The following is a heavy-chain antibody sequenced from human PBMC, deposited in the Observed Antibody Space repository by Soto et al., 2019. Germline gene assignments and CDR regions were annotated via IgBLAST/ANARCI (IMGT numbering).Heavy chain of an antibody. CDR2: ISGSGDST. V-gene: IGHV3-23*01. Sequence: GGSLRLSCAASGFAFSSYAMSWVRQAPGKGLEWVSGISGSGDSTYCADSVKGRFTISRDNSKNTLYLQMNSLRVEDTAVYYCAKEAPVRTLIAATCWHFDDWGQGTLVTVSS. CDR3: AKEAPVRTLIAATCWHFDD. D-gene: IGHD5-12*01. J-gene: IGHJ4*02. CDR1: GFAFSSYA.